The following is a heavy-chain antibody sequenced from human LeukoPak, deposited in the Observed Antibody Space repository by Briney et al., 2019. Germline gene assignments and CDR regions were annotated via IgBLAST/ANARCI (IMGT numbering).Heavy chain of an antibody. V-gene: IGHV1-46*03. CDR3: AREYHASGSYAEGKLDY. J-gene: IGHJ4*02. D-gene: IGHD3-10*01. CDR2: INPTGGRA. CDR1: GSTFISYY. Sequence: ASVKVSCKASGSTFISYYIHWVREAPGQGLEWMGFINPTGGRATYPQKFKGKVTMTRDTSTSTVYMELSSLTSADTAIYYCAREYHASGSYAEGKLDYWGQGTLVTVSS.